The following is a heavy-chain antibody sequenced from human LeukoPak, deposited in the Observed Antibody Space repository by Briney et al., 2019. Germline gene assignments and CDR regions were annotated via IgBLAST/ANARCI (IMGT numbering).Heavy chain of an antibody. J-gene: IGHJ4*02. CDR3: AKHLTGTKAFDY. CDR2: IWYDGSNK. CDR1: GFTFSSYG. D-gene: IGHD1/OR15-1a*01. V-gene: IGHV3-33*06. Sequence: PGGSLRLSCAASGFTFSSYGMHWVRQAPGKGLEWVAVIWYDGSNKYYADSVKGRFTISRDNSKNTLYLQMNSLRAEDTALYYCAKHLTGTKAFDYWGQGTLVTVSS.